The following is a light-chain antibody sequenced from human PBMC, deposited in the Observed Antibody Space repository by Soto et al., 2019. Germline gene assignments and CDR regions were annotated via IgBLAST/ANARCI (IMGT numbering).Light chain of an antibody. CDR2: GAS. Sequence: DIVLTHSPATLSVSPGERVTLSCRASQSVDINLAWYQQKPGQAPRLVIYGASTRATDMPGTFSGSGSGTEFTLTINSLQSEDFGVYYCQQYKNSPSTFGQGTKV. J-gene: IGKJ1*01. CDR3: QQYKNSPST. CDR1: QSVDIN. V-gene: IGKV3-15*01.